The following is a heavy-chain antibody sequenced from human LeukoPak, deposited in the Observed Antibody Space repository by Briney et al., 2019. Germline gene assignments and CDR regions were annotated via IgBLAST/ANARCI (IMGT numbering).Heavy chain of an antibody. CDR2: IYYSGNT. Sequence: SETLSLTCNVSGGSISSDHWSWIRQPPGKGLESIGYIYYSGNTNYNPSLKSRVTISVDTSKNQFSLKLRSVTAADTAVYYCARVCSGDSCYSGWGQGTLVTVSS. D-gene: IGHD2-15*01. CDR3: ARVCSGDSCYSG. J-gene: IGHJ4*02. CDR1: GGSISSDH. V-gene: IGHV4-59*01.